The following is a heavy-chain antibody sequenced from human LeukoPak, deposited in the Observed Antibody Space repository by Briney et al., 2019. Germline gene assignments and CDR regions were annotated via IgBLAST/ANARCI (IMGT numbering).Heavy chain of an antibody. CDR3: ARVPPGYCSSTSCFGGLPFDY. D-gene: IGHD2-2*01. Sequence: GASVKVSCKASGYTFTNYDINWVRQATGQGLEWMGWMNPNSGNTGYAQKFQGRVTITRNTSISTAYMELSSLRSEDTAVYYCARVPPGYCSSTSCFGGLPFDYWGQGTLVTVSS. CDR1: GYTFTNYD. J-gene: IGHJ4*02. CDR2: MNPNSGNT. V-gene: IGHV1-8*03.